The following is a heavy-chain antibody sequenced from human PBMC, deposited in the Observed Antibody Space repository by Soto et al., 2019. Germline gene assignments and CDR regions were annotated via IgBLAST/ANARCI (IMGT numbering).Heavy chain of an antibody. Sequence: QVQLVQSGGEVKKPGASVKVSCKASGYTFTIYGINSVRQAPGQGLEWMGWISPDNGNTNYAQKLQGRVTMTTDTSTSTAYMELRSLRSDDTAVYYCARALGYSGYAGMDVLGQGTTVTVSS. D-gene: IGHD5-12*01. J-gene: IGHJ6*02. CDR3: ARALGYSGYAGMDV. CDR1: GYTFTIYG. V-gene: IGHV1-18*01. CDR2: ISPDNGNT.